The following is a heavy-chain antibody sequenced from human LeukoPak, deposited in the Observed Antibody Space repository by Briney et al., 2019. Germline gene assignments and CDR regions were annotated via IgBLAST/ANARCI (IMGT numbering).Heavy chain of an antibody. Sequence: GGSLRLSCAASGFTFSTYAMTWVRQAAEKGLEWVSIINAGGGETYYADSVKGRFTISRDNSKNTLYLQMNSLGVEDTAVYYCGRDPNGDYFGAFEFWGQETLVTVSA. CDR1: GFTFSTYA. D-gene: IGHD4-17*01. CDR3: GRDPNGDYFGAFEF. V-gene: IGHV3-23*01. CDR2: INAGGGET. J-gene: IGHJ3*01.